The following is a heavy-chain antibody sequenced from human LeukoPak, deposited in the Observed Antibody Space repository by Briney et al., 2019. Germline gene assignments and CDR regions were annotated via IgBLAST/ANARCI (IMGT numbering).Heavy chain of an antibody. V-gene: IGHV3-48*03. CDR1: GFSLGSFA. D-gene: IGHD2-21*01. CDR3: ARDRWGFPDS. J-gene: IGHJ4*02. Sequence: GGSLRLSCVVSGFSLGSFALNWVRQAPGKGLECISHIESTGGTYYVDSVKGRFTISRDSAENSLYLQMNSLRAEDTAVYYCARDRWGFPDSWGQGTLVTVSS. CDR2: IESTGGT.